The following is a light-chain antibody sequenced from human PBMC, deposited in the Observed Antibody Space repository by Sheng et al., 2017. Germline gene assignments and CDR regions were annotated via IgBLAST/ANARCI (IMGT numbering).Light chain of an antibody. CDR3: QQYNSYPYT. CDR2: KAS. V-gene: IGKV1-5*03. CDR1: QSISSW. J-gene: IGKJ2*01. Sequence: CQSISSWLAWYQQKPGKAPKLLIYKASSLESGVPSRFSGSGSGTEFTLTISSLQPDDFATYYCQQYNSYPYTFGQGTKLEIK.